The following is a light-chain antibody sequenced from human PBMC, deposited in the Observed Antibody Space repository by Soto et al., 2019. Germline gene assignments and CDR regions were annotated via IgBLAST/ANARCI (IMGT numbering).Light chain of an antibody. CDR2: GAS. CDR3: QQYGSSPET. J-gene: IGKJ1*01. V-gene: IGKV3-20*01. Sequence: EIVLTQSPGTLSLSPGERATLSCRGSQSVSSSYLAWYQQKPGQAPRLLIYGASSRATGIPDRFSGSGSGTDFTLTISRLEPEDFAVYYCQQYGSSPETFGQGTKVEIK. CDR1: QSVSSSY.